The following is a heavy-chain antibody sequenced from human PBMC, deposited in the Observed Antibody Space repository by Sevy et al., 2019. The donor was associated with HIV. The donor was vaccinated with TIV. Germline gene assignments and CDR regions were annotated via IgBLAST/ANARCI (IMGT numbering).Heavy chain of an antibody. CDR1: GGSISTYY. Sequence: SETLSLTCTVSGGSISTYYWSWIRQPPGKGLEWLGYIYYTGKTNDNPSLQTPVTMSIDTSRNQFSLRLTSVTSADTAMYYCARLSRNNVVVTGVRRDGFDIWGQGTMVTVSS. CDR2: IYYTGKT. CDR3: ARLSRNNVVVTGVRRDGFDI. J-gene: IGHJ3*02. V-gene: IGHV4-59*01. D-gene: IGHD2-21*02.